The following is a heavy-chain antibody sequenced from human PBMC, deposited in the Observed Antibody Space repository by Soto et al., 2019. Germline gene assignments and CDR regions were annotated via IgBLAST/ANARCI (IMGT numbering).Heavy chain of an antibody. CDR3: ARGISEYCSGSTCYSYYFDH. V-gene: IGHV1-69*02. D-gene: IGHD2-15*01. CDR1: GDTFSSNS. CDR2: IIPMLGII. J-gene: IGHJ4*02. Sequence: QGHLVQSGTEVKKPGSSVKVSCKASGDTFSSNSINWVRQAPGQGLEWMGRIIPMLGIINYAQKFLGRVTISADKSTTTVYMELSSLTSEDTAVYYCARGISEYCSGSTCYSYYFDHWGPGTLVTVSS.